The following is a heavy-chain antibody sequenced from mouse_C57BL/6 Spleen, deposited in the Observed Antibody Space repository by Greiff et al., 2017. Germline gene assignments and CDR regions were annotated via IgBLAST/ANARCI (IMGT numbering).Heavy chain of an antibody. V-gene: IGHV14-1*01. J-gene: IGHJ2*01. CDR2: IDPEDGDT. CDR3: TTGPSTVVARLDY. CDR1: GFNIKDYY. Sequence: VQLQQSGAELVRPGASVKLSCTASGFNIKDYYMHWVKQRPEQGLEWIGRIDPEDGDTEYAPKFQGKATMTADTSSNTAYLQLSSLTSEDTAVYYCTTGPSTVVARLDYWGQGTTLTVSS. D-gene: IGHD1-1*01.